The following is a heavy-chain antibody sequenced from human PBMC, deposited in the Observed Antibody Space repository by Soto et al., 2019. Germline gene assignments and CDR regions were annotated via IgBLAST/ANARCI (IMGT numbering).Heavy chain of an antibody. CDR2: MSPNSGNV. D-gene: IGHD3-10*01. J-gene: IGHJ3*01. Sequence: ASVKVSCKASGYTFTSYDINWVRRASGQGFEWMGRMSPNSGNVGYAQKFQGRLVMTWDTSISAAYMELSSLTSDDTAVYYCARGPPKRGSDLWVLGTVVTV. CDR3: ARGPPKRGSDL. CDR1: GYTFTSYD. V-gene: IGHV1-8*01.